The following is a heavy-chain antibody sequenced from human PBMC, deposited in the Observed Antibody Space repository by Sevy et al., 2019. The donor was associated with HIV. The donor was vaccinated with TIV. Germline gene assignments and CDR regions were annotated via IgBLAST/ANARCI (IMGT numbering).Heavy chain of an antibody. J-gene: IGHJ3*02. Sequence: ASVKVSCKASGYTFTGYYMHWVRQAPGQGLEWMGWINPNSGGTNYAQKFQGRVTMTRDTSISTAYMELSRLRSDDTAVYYCARDRQPAGFDAFDIWGQGTMVTVSS. V-gene: IGHV1-2*02. CDR1: GYTFTGYY. CDR3: ARDRQPAGFDAFDI. D-gene: IGHD6-25*01. CDR2: INPNSGGT.